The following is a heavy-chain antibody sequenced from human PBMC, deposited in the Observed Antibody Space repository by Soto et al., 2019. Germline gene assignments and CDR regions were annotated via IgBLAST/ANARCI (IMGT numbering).Heavy chain of an antibody. CDR1: GFSLSTSGMR. CDR2: IDWDDDK. D-gene: IGHD3-22*01. CDR3: ARTYYYDSSGYIDY. Sequence: SGPTLVNPTQTLTLTCTFSGFSLSTSGMRVGWIRQPPGKALEWLARIDWDDDKFYSTSLKTRLTISKDTSKNQVVLTMTNMDPVDTATYYCARTYYYDSSGYIDYWGQGTLVTVSS. J-gene: IGHJ4*02. V-gene: IGHV2-70*04.